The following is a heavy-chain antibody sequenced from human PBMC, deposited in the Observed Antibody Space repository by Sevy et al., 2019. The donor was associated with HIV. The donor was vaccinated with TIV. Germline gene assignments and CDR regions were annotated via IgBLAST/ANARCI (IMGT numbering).Heavy chain of an antibody. V-gene: IGHV1-69*13. CDR2: IIPMFDTI. J-gene: IGHJ6*02. CDR1: GGTLSIYA. D-gene: IGHD3-22*01. Sequence: ASVKVSCKASGGTLSIYAISWVRQAPGQGLEWMGGIIPMFDTIIFAQKFQGRVTLTADESTSTAYMELSSLASADTAEYYCVNYNYDGSGYSPLYYYGLDVWGQGTTVTVSS. CDR3: VNYNYDGSGYSPLYYYGLDV.